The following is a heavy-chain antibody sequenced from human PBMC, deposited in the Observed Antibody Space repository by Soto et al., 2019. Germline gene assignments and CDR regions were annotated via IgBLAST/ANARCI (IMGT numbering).Heavy chain of an antibody. CDR3: ARDDSGFSGSHYIDYFNY. Sequence: GASVKVSCKASGYTFTSYAMHWVRQAPGQRLEWMGWINAGNGNTKYSQKFQGRVTFTRDTSAGTAYMQLSSLTSEDTAVYYCARDDSGFSGSHYIDYFNYWGQGALVTVSS. D-gene: IGHD1-26*01. J-gene: IGHJ4*02. V-gene: IGHV1-3*01. CDR1: GYTFTSYA. CDR2: INAGNGNT.